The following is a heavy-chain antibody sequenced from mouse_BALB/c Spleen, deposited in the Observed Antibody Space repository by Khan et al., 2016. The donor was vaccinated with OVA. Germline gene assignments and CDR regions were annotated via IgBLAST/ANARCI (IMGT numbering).Heavy chain of an antibody. D-gene: IGHD1-1*01. CDR3: GRGVYGSRGAWFAY. V-gene: IGHV1-18*01. CDR2: INPNNGHT. J-gene: IGHJ3*01. Sequence: VRLQQSGPELVKPGTSVKISCKASGYTFTDYNMDWVKQSHGKSIEWIGDINPNNGHTIYIQKFKGKATLTVDKSSSTAYMELRSLTSEDTAVYYCGRGVYGSRGAWFAYWGQGTLVTVSA. CDR1: GYTFTDYN.